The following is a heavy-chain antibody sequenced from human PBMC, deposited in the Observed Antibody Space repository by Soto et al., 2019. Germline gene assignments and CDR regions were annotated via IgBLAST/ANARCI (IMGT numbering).Heavy chain of an antibody. D-gene: IGHD4-17*01. J-gene: IGHJ5*02. Sequence: GGSLRLSCAASGFTFSSYGMHWVRQAPGKGLEWVAVISYDGSNKYYADSVKGRFTISRDNSKNTLYLQMNSLRAEDTAVYYCANDYGGRSGWFDPWGQGTLVTVSS. CDR3: ANDYGGRSGWFDP. CDR1: GFTFSSYG. V-gene: IGHV3-30*18. CDR2: ISYDGSNK.